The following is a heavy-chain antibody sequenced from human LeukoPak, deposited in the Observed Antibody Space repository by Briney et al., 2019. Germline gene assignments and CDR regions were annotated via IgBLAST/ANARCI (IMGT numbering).Heavy chain of an antibody. J-gene: IGHJ2*01. CDR1: GGSISSYS. Sequence: SETLSLTCTVSGGSISSYSWSCIRQPAGKGLEWIGRIYTSGSTNSNPSLKRRVTISVDKSKNQFSLKLSSVTAADTAVYYCARRDGYNSAGGYWYFDHWGRGTLVTVSS. CDR3: ARRDGYNSAGGYWYFDH. V-gene: IGHV4-4*07. CDR2: IYTSGST. D-gene: IGHD5-24*01.